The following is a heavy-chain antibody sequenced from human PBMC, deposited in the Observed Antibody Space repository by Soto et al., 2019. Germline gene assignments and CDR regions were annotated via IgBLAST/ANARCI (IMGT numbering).Heavy chain of an antibody. Sequence: QSQLQESGPGLVKPSETLSLTCTVSGDSISTGIYYWGWIRQSPGKGLEWLGSSRYSGSSYYNPSLKNRGTISSDTSKNQCSLNLISVTAADAALYYGVGRGNYWKFDDWGQGTLVTVSS. CDR1: GDSISTGIYY. D-gene: IGHD1-1*01. CDR2: SRYSGSS. CDR3: VGRGNYWKFDD. V-gene: IGHV4-39*01. J-gene: IGHJ4*02.